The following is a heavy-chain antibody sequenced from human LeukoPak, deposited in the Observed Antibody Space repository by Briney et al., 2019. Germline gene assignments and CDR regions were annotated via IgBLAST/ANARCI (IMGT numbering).Heavy chain of an antibody. V-gene: IGHV1-46*03. Sequence: PGRSLRLSCAASGFTFSSYGMHWVRQAPGQGLEWMGIINPSGGSTSYAQKFQGRVTMTRDTSTSTVYMELSSLRSEDTAVYYCARDTSTDYGGNWANFDYWGQGTLVTVSS. CDR3: ARDTSTDYGGNWANFDY. J-gene: IGHJ4*02. D-gene: IGHD4-23*01. CDR1: GFTFSSYG. CDR2: INPSGGST.